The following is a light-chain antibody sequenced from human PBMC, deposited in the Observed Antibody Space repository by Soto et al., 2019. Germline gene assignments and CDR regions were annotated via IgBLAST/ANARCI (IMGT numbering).Light chain of an antibody. Sequence: QSVLTQPPSVSGTPGQRVTISCSGSISNIGNNYVHWFQQLPGTAPKVLSNRNNQRPSGVPDRFSGSKSGTSASLAISGLGSEDEAEYYCAAWDDTVRSYVFGPGTKVTVL. V-gene: IGLV1-47*01. J-gene: IGLJ1*01. CDR2: RNN. CDR1: ISNIGNNY. CDR3: AAWDDTVRSYV.